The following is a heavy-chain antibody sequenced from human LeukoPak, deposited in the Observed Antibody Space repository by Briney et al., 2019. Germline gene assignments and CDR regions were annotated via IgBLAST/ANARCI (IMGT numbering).Heavy chain of an antibody. Sequence: SETLSLTCTVSGGSISSGDYYWSWIRQPSGKGLEWIGYIYYSGSTYYNPSLKSRVTISVDTSKNQFSLKLSSVTAADTAVYYCARVSIFGVVFSAWGQGTLVTVSS. CDR2: IYYSGST. V-gene: IGHV4-30-4*01. CDR3: ARVSIFGVVFSA. D-gene: IGHD3-3*01. CDR1: GGSISSGDYY. J-gene: IGHJ4*02.